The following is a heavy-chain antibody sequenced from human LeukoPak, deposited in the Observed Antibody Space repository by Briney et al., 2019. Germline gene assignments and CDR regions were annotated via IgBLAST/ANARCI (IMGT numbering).Heavy chain of an antibody. Sequence: GVSLRLYCAAYSFTFNSYHMSWLPQAPGQGRMWVFNISGGGGSTYYADSGKGRFTNSKDNAKNSLYLQMNSLRAEDTAVYYCARAGVGAKFGRAFDIWGQGTMVTVSS. J-gene: IGHJ3*02. CDR3: ARAGVGAKFGRAFDI. CDR2: ISGGGGST. V-gene: IGHV3-23*01. CDR1: SFTFNSYH. D-gene: IGHD1-26*01.